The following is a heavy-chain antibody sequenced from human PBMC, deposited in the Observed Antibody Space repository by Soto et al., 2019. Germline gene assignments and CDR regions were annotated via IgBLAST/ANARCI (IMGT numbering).Heavy chain of an antibody. CDR1: GGSISSYY. J-gene: IGHJ6*02. V-gene: IGHV4-59*12. CDR2: IYYSGST. Sequence: SETLSLTCTVSGGSISSYYWSWIRQPPGKGLEWIGYIYYSGSTNYNPPLKSRVTISVDTSKNQFSLKLSSVTAADTAVYYCARGLVGMDVWGQGTTVTVSS. CDR3: ARGLVGMDV.